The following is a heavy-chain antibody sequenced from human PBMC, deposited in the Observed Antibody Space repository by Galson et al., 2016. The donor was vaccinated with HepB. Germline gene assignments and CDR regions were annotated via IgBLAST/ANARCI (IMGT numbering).Heavy chain of an antibody. CDR3: ARDVFEENYNFDC. CDR2: ISSSSRTK. D-gene: IGHD5-24*01. V-gene: IGHV3-48*02. CDR1: GFSFSTYS. Sequence: SLRLSCAASGFSFSTYSMNWVRQAPRKGLEWVSYISSSSRTKYYADSVKGRFTISRDNAKNSLSLQINSLRNEETARYYCARDVFEENYNFDCWGQGTLVTVSS. J-gene: IGHJ4*02.